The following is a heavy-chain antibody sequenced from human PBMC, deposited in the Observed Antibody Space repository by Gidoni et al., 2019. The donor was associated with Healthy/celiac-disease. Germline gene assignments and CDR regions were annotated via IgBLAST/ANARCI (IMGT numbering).Heavy chain of an antibody. CDR2: ISYDGSNK. CDR3: AKEAGYSYGFWENNWFDP. V-gene: IGHV3-30*18. Sequence: QVQLVESGGGVVQPGRSLRLSCAASGFTFSSYVMHWVRQAPGKGLEWVAVISYDGSNKYYADSVKGRFTISRDNSKNTLYLQMNSLRAEDTAVYYCAKEAGYSYGFWENNWFDPWGQGTLVTVSS. J-gene: IGHJ5*02. D-gene: IGHD5-18*01. CDR1: GFTFSSYV.